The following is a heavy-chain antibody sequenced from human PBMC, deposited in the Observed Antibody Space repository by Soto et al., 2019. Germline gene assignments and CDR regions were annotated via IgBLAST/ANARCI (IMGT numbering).Heavy chain of an antibody. J-gene: IGHJ1*01. Sequence: QVQLVQSGAEVKKPGASVKVSCKASGYTFTSYAMHWVRQAPGQRLEWMGWIDAGNGNTKYSQKFQGRVTITRDTSASPSYIELSILRSEDTAVYYCARDREYDGSGNRGECFQHWGQGTLVTVSS. CDR3: ARDREYDGSGNRGECFQH. CDR1: GYTFTSYA. D-gene: IGHD3-10*01. CDR2: IDAGNGNT. V-gene: IGHV1-3*01.